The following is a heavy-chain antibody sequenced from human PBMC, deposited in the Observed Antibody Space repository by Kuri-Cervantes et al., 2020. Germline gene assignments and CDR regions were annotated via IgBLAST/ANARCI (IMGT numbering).Heavy chain of an antibody. D-gene: IGHD6-13*01. CDR3: AKGREYSSSWYVMDY. V-gene: IGHV3-48*01. Sequence: GGSLRLSCAASGFTFSGYSMNWIRRAPGKGLEWLAYISVGSTTIYYADSVKGRFTISRDDAESSLYLQMNSLRAEDTALYYCAKGREYSSSWYVMDYWGQGTLVTVSS. J-gene: IGHJ4*02. CDR2: ISVGSTTI. CDR1: GFTFSGYS.